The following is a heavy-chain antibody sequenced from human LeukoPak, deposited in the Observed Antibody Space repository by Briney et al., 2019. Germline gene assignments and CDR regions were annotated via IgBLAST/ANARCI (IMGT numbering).Heavy chain of an antibody. CDR1: GGSFSGYY. J-gene: IGHJ4*02. Sequence: RSETLSLTCAVYGGSFSGYYWSWIRQPPGKGLEWIGEINHSGRTNYNPSLKSRVTISVDTSKNQFSLKLSSVTAADTAVYYCARGGRDGYNSGDYWGQGTLVTVSS. CDR2: INHSGRT. V-gene: IGHV4-34*01. D-gene: IGHD5-24*01. CDR3: ARGGRDGYNSGDY.